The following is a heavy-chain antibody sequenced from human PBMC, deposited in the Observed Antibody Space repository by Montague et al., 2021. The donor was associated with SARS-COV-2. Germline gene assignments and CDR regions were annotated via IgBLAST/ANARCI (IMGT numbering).Heavy chain of an antibody. D-gene: IGHD4-23*01. CDR1: GGSFSGYY. CDR3: ARWDPQTLTLIGLRGKSASDY. CDR2: INHSGTA. V-gene: IGHV4-34*01. Sequence: SETLSLTCAVSGGSFSGYYWTWIRQSPGKGLEWIAEINHSGTANYNFNPSLRSRVTISVDPSKIPFSLKLISVTAADTGVYYCARWDPQTLTLIGLRGKSASDYWGQGTLVTISS. J-gene: IGHJ4*02.